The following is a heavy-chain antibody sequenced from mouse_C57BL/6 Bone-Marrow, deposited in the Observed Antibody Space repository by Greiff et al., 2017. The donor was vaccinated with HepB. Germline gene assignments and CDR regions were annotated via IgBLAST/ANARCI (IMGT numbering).Heavy chain of an antibody. D-gene: IGHD4-1*01. Sequence: EVQRVESGGGLVQPGGSLSLSCAASGFTFTDYYMSWVRQPPGKALEWLGFIRNKANGYTTEYSASVKGRFTISRDNSQSILYLQMNALRAEDSAIYYCARYKDWEGYFDVWGTGTTVTVSS. CDR3: ARYKDWEGYFDV. J-gene: IGHJ1*03. CDR1: GFTFTDYY. CDR2: IRNKANGYTT. V-gene: IGHV7-3*01.